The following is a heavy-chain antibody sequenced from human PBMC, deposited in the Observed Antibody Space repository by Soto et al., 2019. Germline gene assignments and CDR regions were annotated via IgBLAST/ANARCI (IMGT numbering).Heavy chain of an antibody. CDR1: GGTFSSYT. CDR3: ARNRVLLIVGATNPFDY. V-gene: IGHV1-69*02. Sequence: QVQLVQSGAEVKKPGSSVKVSCKASGGTFSSYTISWVRQAPGQGLEWMGRIIPILGIANYAQKFQGRVTITADKSTSTAYMELSSLRSEDTAVYYCARNRVLLIVGATNPFDYWGQGTLVTVSS. CDR2: IIPILGIA. J-gene: IGHJ4*02. D-gene: IGHD1-26*01.